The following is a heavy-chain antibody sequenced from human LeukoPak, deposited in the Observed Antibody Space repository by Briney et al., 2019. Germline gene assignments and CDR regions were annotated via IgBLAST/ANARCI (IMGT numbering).Heavy chain of an antibody. CDR3: ARDASDGSGYFFDY. D-gene: IGHD3-22*01. CDR1: GFTFSSYS. V-gene: IGHV3-21*01. Sequence: GGSLRLSCAASGFTFSSYSMNWVRQAPGKGLEWVSSISSSSSYIYYADSVKGRFTISRDNAKNSLYLQMNSLRAEDTAVYYCARDASDGSGYFFDYWGQGTLVTVSS. J-gene: IGHJ4*02. CDR2: ISSSSSYI.